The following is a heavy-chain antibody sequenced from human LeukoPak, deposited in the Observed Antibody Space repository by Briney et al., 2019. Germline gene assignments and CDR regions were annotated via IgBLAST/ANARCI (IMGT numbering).Heavy chain of an antibody. CDR2: ISGSGGST. V-gene: IGHV3-23*01. Sequence: PGGSLRLSCEASGFTFSDYYMSWIRQAPGQGLEWVSAISGSGGSTYYADSVKGRFTISRDNSKNTLYLQMNSLRAEDTAVYYCAKYFMIVVVNGMFDYWGQGTLVTVSS. CDR3: AKYFMIVVVNGMFDY. D-gene: IGHD3-22*01. J-gene: IGHJ4*02. CDR1: GFTFSDYY.